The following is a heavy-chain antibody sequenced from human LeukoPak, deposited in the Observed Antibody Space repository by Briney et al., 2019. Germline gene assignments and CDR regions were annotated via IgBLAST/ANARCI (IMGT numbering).Heavy chain of an antibody. CDR2: IKQGGSEK. CDR3: ASSMNRAAAYDAFDI. Sequence: GGSLRLSCAASGFTFSRYWMSWVRQAPGKGLEWVANIKQGGSEKYYVDSVQGRFTISRDNAKNSLYLQMNSLRAEDTAVYYCASSMNRAAAYDAFDIWGQGTMVSVSS. CDR1: GFTFSRYW. V-gene: IGHV3-7*01. D-gene: IGHD6-13*01. J-gene: IGHJ3*02.